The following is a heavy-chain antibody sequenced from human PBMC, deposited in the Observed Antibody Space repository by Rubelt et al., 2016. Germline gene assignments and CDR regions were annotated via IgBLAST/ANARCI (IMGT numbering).Heavy chain of an antibody. CDR3: ASQGYSSGWSAEYFQH. CDR2: INHSGST. Sequence: QVQLQQWGAGLLKPSETLSLTCAVYGGSFSGYYWSWIRQPPGKGLEWIGEINHSGSTNYNPSLKSRVTISVGTSKNQFTRELGAVTAADTAVYYCASQGYSSGWSAEYFQHWGQGTLVTVSS. D-gene: IGHD6-19*01. CDR1: GGSFSGYY. J-gene: IGHJ1*01. V-gene: IGHV4-34*01.